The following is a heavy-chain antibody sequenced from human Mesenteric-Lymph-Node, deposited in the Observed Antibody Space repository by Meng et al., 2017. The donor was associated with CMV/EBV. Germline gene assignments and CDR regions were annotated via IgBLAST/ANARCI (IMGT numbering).Heavy chain of an antibody. D-gene: IGHD2-21*02. CDR2: TFYKSKWYN. CDR1: GDSVSSNSAA. Sequence: ISGDSVSSNSAAWNWIRQSPSRGLEWLGRTFYKSKWYNDYAVSVKSRISINPDTSKNQFSLQLNSVTPEDTAVYYCARGVYETTALDYWGQGTLVTSPQ. V-gene: IGHV6-1*01. J-gene: IGHJ4*02. CDR3: ARGVYETTALDY.